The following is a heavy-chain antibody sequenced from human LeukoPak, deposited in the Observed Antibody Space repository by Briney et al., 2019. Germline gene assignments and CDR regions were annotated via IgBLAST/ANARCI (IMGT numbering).Heavy chain of an antibody. D-gene: IGHD3-22*01. CDR3: ARALERYYYDSSGYYAHFDY. J-gene: IGHJ4*02. CDR1: GDSISSNY. Sequence: SETLSLTCSVSGDSISSNYWSWIRQPPGKGLEWIGYIYYNGSTNYNPSLKSRVTISADTSKNQFSLKLSSVTAADTAVYYCARALERYYYDSSGYYAHFDYWGQGTLVTVSS. CDR2: IYYNGST. V-gene: IGHV4-59*12.